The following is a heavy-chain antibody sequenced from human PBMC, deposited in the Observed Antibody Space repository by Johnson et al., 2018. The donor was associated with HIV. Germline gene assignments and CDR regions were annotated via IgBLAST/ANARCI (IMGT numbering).Heavy chain of an antibody. CDR2: LYSGGNT. V-gene: IGHV3-66*03. D-gene: IGHD3-10*01. CDR3: ARGGI. J-gene: IGHJ3*02. Sequence: VQLVESGGALIQPGGSLRLSCAASGFTFDDYGMTWVRQAPGKGLEWVSVLYSGGNTYYADSVKGRFTISRDNSKNTLYLQMNSLRGEDTAVYYCARGGILGQGTMVTVSS. CDR1: GFTFDDYG.